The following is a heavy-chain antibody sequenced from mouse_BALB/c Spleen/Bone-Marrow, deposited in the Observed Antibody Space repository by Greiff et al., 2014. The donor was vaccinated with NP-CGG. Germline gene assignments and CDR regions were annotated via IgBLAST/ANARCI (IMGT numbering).Heavy chain of an antibody. CDR1: GYTFTRYY. Sequence: QVQLQQPGAELVKPGASVKLSCKACGYTFTRYYMYWVKQRPGQGLEWIGGINPYNGGTHFNEKFKSKATLTVDKSSSTAYMQLNSLTSEDSAVYYCSLLGDYWGQGTTLTVSS. V-gene: IGHV1-53*01. D-gene: IGHD1-1*01. CDR2: INPYNGGT. J-gene: IGHJ2*01. CDR3: SLLGDY.